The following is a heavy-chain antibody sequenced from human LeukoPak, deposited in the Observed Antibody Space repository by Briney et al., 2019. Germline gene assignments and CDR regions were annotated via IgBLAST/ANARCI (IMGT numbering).Heavy chain of an antibody. J-gene: IGHJ4*02. D-gene: IGHD6-13*01. CDR3: ARGDNSSTWNYSFDY. CDR2: ISNSGRTI. CDR1: GFTFSSYE. V-gene: IGHV3-48*03. Sequence: PGGSLRLSCVASGFTFSSYEMQWVRQAPGKGLEWVSYISNSGRTIHYADSAKGRLTISRDNAKNSLFLHMNSLRAEDTAVYYCARGDNSSTWNYSFDYWAQGTLVTVSS.